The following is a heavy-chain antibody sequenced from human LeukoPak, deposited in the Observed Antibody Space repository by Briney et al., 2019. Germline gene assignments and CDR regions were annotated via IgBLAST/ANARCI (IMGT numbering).Heavy chain of an antibody. CDR3: AGAGPQWLVPFDY. J-gene: IGHJ4*02. CDR2: IYTSGST. V-gene: IGHV4-4*07. CDR1: GGSISSYH. D-gene: IGHD6-19*01. Sequence: ETLSLTCTVSGGSISSYHWSWIRQPAGKGLEWIGRIYTSGSTNYNPSLKSRVTMSVDTSKNQFSLKLSSVTAADTAVYYCAGAGPQWLVPFDYWGQGTLVTVSS.